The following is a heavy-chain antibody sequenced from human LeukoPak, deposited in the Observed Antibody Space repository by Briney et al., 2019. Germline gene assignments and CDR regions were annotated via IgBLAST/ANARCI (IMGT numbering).Heavy chain of an antibody. CDR1: GGSFSGNY. Sequence: SETLSLTCSVYGGSFSGNYWSRIRQPPGKGLEWIGEINHSGSTNYNPSLKSRVTISVDTSKNQFSLKLSSVTAADTAVYYCARNLAGHFGGFYFDDWGQGTLVTVSS. D-gene: IGHD2-21*01. J-gene: IGHJ4*02. V-gene: IGHV4-34*01. CDR2: INHSGST. CDR3: ARNLAGHFGGFYFDD.